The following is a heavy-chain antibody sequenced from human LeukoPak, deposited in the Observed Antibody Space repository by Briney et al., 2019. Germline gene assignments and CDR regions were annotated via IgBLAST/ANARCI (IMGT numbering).Heavy chain of an antibody. CDR2: IIPIFGTA. CDR3: AREGEDDYNRGRGGFNI. J-gene: IGHJ3*02. D-gene: IGHD5-24*01. V-gene: IGHV1-69*05. CDR1: GGTFTSSA. Sequence: SVKVSCKASGGTFTSSAISWVRQAPGQGLEWMGGIIPIFGTAKYAQKFQGRVTITTDESTNTAYMELSSRRSGDTALYYCAREGEDDYNRGRGGFNIWGQGKMVTVSS.